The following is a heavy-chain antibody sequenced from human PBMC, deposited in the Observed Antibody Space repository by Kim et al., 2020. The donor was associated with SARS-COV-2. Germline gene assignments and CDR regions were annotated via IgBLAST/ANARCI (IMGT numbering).Heavy chain of an antibody. CDR3: AKDLGDYYGSGKKNWFDS. V-gene: IGHV3-23*01. Sequence: GGSLRLSCAVSGFTFSTYAMSWVRQAPGKGLEWVSAISGSGGSSYYTDSVKGRFTISRDNSKNTLYLQMNSLRGEDTAVYYCAKDLGDYYGSGKKNWFDSWGQGTLVTVSS. D-gene: IGHD3-10*01. CDR2: ISGSGGSS. CDR1: GFTFSTYA. J-gene: IGHJ5*01.